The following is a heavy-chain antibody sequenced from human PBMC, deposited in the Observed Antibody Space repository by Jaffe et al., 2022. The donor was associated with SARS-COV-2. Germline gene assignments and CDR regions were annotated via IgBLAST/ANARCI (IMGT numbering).Heavy chain of an antibody. Sequence: EVQLLESGGGLVQPGGSLRLSCAASGFTFSSYTMSWVRQAPGKGLEWVSAIGGSGRDTYYTDSVKGRFTISRDNSKNTLYLQINSLRAEDTAVYYCAKWDSNYWYSHWGQGTLVTVSS. V-gene: IGHV3-23*01. CDR1: GFTFSSYT. J-gene: IGHJ4*02. D-gene: IGHD4-4*01. CDR3: AKWDSNYWYSH. CDR2: IGGSGRDT.